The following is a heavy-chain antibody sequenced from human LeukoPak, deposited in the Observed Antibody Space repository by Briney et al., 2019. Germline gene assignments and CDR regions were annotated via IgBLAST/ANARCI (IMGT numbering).Heavy chain of an antibody. CDR2: IYYSGTT. Sequence: SETLSLTCTVSGGSISSSSYYWGWIRQPPGKGLEYIGNIYYSGTTYYNPSLKSRVTLSVDTSKNQLFLKLSSVTAADTAVYYCARTQSGTYLYYFDSWGQGTLVTVSS. CDR1: GGSISSSSYY. CDR3: ARTQSGTYLYYFDS. V-gene: IGHV4-39*01. D-gene: IGHD1-26*01. J-gene: IGHJ4*02.